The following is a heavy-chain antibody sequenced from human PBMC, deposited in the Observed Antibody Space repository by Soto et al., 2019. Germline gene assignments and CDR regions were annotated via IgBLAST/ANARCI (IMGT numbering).Heavy chain of an antibody. V-gene: IGHV3-53*01. D-gene: IGHD3-22*01. CDR2: IYSGGST. Sequence: EVQLVESGGGLIQPGGSLRLSCAASGFTVSSNYMSWVRQAPGKGLEWVSVIYSGGSTYYADSVKGRFTISRDNSNNTPYLQMNSLRAEDTAVYYCARDRVESGYPEYFQHWGQGTLVTVSS. CDR3: ARDRVESGYPEYFQH. J-gene: IGHJ1*01. CDR1: GFTVSSNY.